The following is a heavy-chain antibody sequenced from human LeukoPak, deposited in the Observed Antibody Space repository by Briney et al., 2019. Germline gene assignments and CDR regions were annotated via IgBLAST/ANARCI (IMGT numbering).Heavy chain of an antibody. J-gene: IGHJ4*02. CDR1: GGSISSGSYY. D-gene: IGHD6-19*01. V-gene: IGHV4-61*02. Sequence: SETPSLTCTVSGGSISSGSYYWSWIRQPAGKGLEWIGRIYTSGSTNYNPSLKSRVTISVDTSKNQFSLKLSSVTAADTAVYYCARVYSSGWYGGNDYWGQGTLVTVSS. CDR3: ARVYSSGWYGGNDY. CDR2: IYTSGST.